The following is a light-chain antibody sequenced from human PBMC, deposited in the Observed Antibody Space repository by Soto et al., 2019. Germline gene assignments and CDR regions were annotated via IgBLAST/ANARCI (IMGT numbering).Light chain of an antibody. CDR1: QNIRNY. V-gene: IGKV3-11*01. CDR3: QQRSNWPRT. CDR2: DVS. Sequence: IVLTQSPATLSLSPGKRATISCRASQNIRNYLIWYQQRPGQAPRLLISDVSNRATGIPARFSGSGSGTDFTLTISSLEPEDFAVYYCQQRSNWPRTFGQGTKVDIK. J-gene: IGKJ1*01.